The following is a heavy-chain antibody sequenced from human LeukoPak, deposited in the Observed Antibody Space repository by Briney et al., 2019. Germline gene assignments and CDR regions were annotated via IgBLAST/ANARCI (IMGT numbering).Heavy chain of an antibody. CDR2: MNPNSGNT. V-gene: IGHV1-8*01. Sequence: ASVKVSCKASGYTFTSYDINWVRQATGQGLEWMGWMNPNSGNTRYAQKFQGRVTMTRNTSISTAYMELSSLRSEDAAVYYCARDMTSGWSAFDIWGQGTMVTVSS. CDR3: ARDMTSGWSAFDI. J-gene: IGHJ3*02. CDR1: GYTFTSYD. D-gene: IGHD6-19*01.